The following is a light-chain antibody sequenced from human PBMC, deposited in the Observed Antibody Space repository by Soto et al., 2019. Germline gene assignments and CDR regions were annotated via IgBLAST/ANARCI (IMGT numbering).Light chain of an antibody. V-gene: IGKV1-39*01. Sequence: SASRGDRSTITWRANQNDXNYLNWYQKKPGKAPQFLXVATSTLHSGVPSSLSGSGSATEFTLTISSLQPEDLATHSSQQRSHTPLTFRQGTRLEIK. CDR3: QQRSHTPLT. CDR2: ATS. J-gene: IGKJ5*01. CDR1: QNDXNY.